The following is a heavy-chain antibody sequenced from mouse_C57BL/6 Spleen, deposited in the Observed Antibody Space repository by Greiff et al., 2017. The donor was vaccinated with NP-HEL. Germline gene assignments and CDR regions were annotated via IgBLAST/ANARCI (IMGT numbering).Heavy chain of an antibody. CDR1: GYTFTDHT. CDR3: ARSRYYGSSYLRFAY. V-gene: IGHV1-78*01. CDR2: IYPRDGST. J-gene: IGHJ3*01. Sequence: QVQLQQSDAELVKPGASVKISCKVSGYTFTDHTIHWMKQRPEQGLEWIGYIYPRDGSTKYNEKFKGKATLTADKSSSTAYMQLNSLTSEDSAVCFCARSRYYGSSYLRFAYWGQGTLVTVSA. D-gene: IGHD1-1*01.